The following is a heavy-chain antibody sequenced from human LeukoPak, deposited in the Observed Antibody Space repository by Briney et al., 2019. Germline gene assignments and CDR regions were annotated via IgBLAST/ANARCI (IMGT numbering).Heavy chain of an antibody. V-gene: IGHV1-2*02. J-gene: IGHJ4*02. CDR2: INPHSGGT. CDR3: ARDVGEYCISTNCYASHY. D-gene: IGHD2-2*01. CDR1: GYTSTGYY. Sequence: GASVKVSCKASGYTSTGYYIHWVRQAPGQGLEWMGWINPHSGGTNYAQKFEGGVTMTRDTSITTAYMELSSLRSDDTAVYYCARDVGEYCISTNCYASHYWGQGTLVTVSS.